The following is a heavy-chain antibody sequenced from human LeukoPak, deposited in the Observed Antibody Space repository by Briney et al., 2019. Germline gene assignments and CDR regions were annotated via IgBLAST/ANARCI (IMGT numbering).Heavy chain of an antibody. CDR1: GFTFRNHG. CDR2: ISSSSSTI. V-gene: IGHV3-48*01. J-gene: IGHJ4*02. Sequence: QAGGSLRLSCAASGFTFRNHGMNWVRQAPGKGLEWVSYISSSSSTIYYADSVKGRFTISRDNAKNSLYLQMNSLRAEDTAVYYCARGAYYYEDWGQGTLVTVSS. CDR3: ARGAYYYED. D-gene: IGHD3-22*01.